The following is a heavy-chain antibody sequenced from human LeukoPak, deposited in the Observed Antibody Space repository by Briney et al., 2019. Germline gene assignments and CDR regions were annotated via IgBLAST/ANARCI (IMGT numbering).Heavy chain of an antibody. J-gene: IGHJ4*02. CDR2: INTNTGKP. CDR3: ARVYPIASDYRTYYFDY. CDR1: GYTFTRYS. V-gene: IGHV7-4-1*02. D-gene: IGHD4-17*01. Sequence: GASVKVSCKASGYTFTRYSLNWVRQAPGQGLEWMGWINTNTGKPTYALDFTGRFVFSLDTSVSTAYLQISSLKAEDTAVYYCARVYPIASDYRTYYFDYWGQGTLVTVSS.